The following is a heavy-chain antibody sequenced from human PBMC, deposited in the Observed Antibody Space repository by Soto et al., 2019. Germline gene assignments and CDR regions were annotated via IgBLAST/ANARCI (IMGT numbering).Heavy chain of an antibody. CDR1: GGYFSGYY. CDR3: ARGYRGALCSGGSCYSVYFDY. V-gene: IGHV4-34*01. CDR2: INHSRST. Sequence: QVQLQQWGAGLLKPSETLSLTCAVYGGYFSGYYWSWIRQPPGKGLEWIGEINHSRSTNYNPSLTSRVTISVDTSKNQFSLKLSSVTAADTAVYYCARGYRGALCSGGSCYSVYFDYWGQGTLVTVSS. J-gene: IGHJ4*02. D-gene: IGHD2-15*01.